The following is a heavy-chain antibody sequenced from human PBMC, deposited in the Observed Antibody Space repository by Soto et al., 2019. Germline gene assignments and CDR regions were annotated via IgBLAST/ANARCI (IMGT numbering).Heavy chain of an antibody. CDR2: ISYDGSNK. Sequence: QPGGSLRLSCAASGFTFSSYGMHWVRQAPGKGLEWVAVISYDGSNKYYADSVKGRFTISRDNSKNTLYLQMNSLRAEDTAVYYCAKGGHGSSWYEFDYWGQGTLVTVSS. V-gene: IGHV3-30*18. CDR1: GFTFSSYG. J-gene: IGHJ4*02. CDR3: AKGGHGSSWYEFDY. D-gene: IGHD6-13*01.